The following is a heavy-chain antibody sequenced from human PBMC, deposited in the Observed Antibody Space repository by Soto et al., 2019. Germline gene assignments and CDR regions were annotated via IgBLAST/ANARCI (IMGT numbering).Heavy chain of an antibody. CDR2: INAGNGNT. D-gene: IGHD1-26*01. J-gene: IGHJ4*02. CDR1: GYTFTSYA. V-gene: IGHV1-3*01. Sequence: QVQLVQSGAEVKKPGASVKVSCKASGYTFTSYAMHWVRQAPGQRLEWMGWINAGNGNTKYSQKFQGRVTITRDTSASKAYMELSSLSSEDTAVYYCAVPEVGDAYYFDYWGQGTLVTVSS. CDR3: AVPEVGDAYYFDY.